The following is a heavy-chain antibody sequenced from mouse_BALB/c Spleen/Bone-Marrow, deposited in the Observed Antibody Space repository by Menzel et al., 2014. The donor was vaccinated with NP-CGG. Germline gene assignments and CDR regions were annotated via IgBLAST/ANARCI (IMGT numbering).Heavy chain of an antibody. CDR1: GYSFTSYY. V-gene: IGHV1S56*01. CDR3: AGGGMITENYAMDY. CDR2: IYPGNVNT. J-gene: IGHJ4*01. D-gene: IGHD2-4*01. Sequence: QVQLQQSGPELVKPGASVRISCKASGYSFTSYYIHWVKQRPGQGLEWIGWIYPGNVNTKYNEKFKGKATLTADKSSSTAYMQLSSLTSEDSAVYFCAGGGMITENYAMDYWGQGTSVTVSS.